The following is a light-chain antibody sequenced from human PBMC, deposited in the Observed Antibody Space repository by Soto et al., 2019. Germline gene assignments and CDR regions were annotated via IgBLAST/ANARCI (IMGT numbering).Light chain of an antibody. Sequence: EIVLTQSPDTLSLSPGERAIFSCRTSQSIGSTLAWYQHKPGQAPRLLIYDASKRATDIPARFSGSGSGTAFTLTISSLEPEDFAVYFCQQRSKWPVTFGPGTTVDIK. CDR3: QQRSKWPVT. J-gene: IGKJ3*01. V-gene: IGKV3-11*01. CDR2: DAS. CDR1: QSIGST.